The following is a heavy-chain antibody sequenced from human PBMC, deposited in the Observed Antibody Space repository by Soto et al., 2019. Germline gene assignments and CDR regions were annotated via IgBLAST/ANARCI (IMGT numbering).Heavy chain of an antibody. Sequence: QVQLVQSGAEVKKPGASVKVSCKTSGYTFTRYYMQWVRQAPGQGLEWMGWINPNSGATNYAQKFQGRITMTRDTSISTAYMELSSLTSDDTALYYCARPKSGDDDEFDYWGQGTLVTVSS. D-gene: IGHD5-12*01. CDR3: ARPKSGDDDEFDY. J-gene: IGHJ4*02. V-gene: IGHV1-2*02. CDR1: GYTFTRYY. CDR2: INPNSGAT.